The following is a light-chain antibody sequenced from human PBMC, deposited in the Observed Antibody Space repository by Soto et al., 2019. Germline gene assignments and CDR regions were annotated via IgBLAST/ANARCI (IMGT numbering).Light chain of an antibody. CDR3: QQYHNYPVT. CDR1: QEISNH. V-gene: IGKV1-16*02. J-gene: IGKJ4*01. Sequence: DIQMTQSPSSLSASVGDRVTITCRASQEISNHLAWFQQKPGKPPKSLIYDASSLQSGVPSKFSGSASGTDFTLTISSLQPEDFATYYGQQYHNYPVTVGGGTKVEIK. CDR2: DAS.